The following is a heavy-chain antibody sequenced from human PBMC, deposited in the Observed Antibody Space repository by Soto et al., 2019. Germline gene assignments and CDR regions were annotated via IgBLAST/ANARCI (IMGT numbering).Heavy chain of an antibody. V-gene: IGHV1-69*13. J-gene: IGHJ4*02. Sequence: AASVKVSCKASGGTFSSYAISWVRQAPGQGLEWMGGIIPIFGTANYAQKFQGRVTITADESTSTAYMELSSLRSEDTAVYYCARELTYYYDSSGYSPLLYWGQGTLVTVSS. CDR2: IIPIFGTA. CDR3: ARELTYYYDSSGYSPLLY. D-gene: IGHD3-22*01. CDR1: GGTFSSYA.